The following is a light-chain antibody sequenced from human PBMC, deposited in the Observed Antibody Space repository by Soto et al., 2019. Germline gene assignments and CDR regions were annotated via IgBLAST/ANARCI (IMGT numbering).Light chain of an antibody. CDR3: QQYGTYLWT. V-gene: IGKV1-8*01. CDR1: QGISSY. J-gene: IGKJ1*01. Sequence: AIRMTQSPSSFSASTGDRVTITCRASQGISSYLAWYQQKPGQAPKLLMYDASSLESGVPSRFSGSGSGTEFTLTISSLQPDDFATYYCQQYGTYLWTFGQGTKVDIK. CDR2: DAS.